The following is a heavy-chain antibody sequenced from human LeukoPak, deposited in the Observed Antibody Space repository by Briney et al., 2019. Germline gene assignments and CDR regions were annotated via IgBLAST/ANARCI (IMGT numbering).Heavy chain of an antibody. Sequence: GGSLRLSCAASGFTFSDYYMSWIRQAPGKGLEWVSYISSSGNTIYYADSVKGRFTISRDNAKKSLYLQMNSLRAEDTAVYYCARGYYYDSSGYLDAFDIWGQGTMVTVSS. J-gene: IGHJ3*02. D-gene: IGHD3-22*01. V-gene: IGHV3-11*01. CDR2: ISSSGNTI. CDR3: ARGYYYDSSGYLDAFDI. CDR1: GFTFSDYY.